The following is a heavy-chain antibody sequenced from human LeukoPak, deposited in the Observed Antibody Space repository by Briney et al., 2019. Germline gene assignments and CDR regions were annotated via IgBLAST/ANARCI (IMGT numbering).Heavy chain of an antibody. J-gene: IGHJ3*02. CDR1: GYSITSGYY. D-gene: IGHD3-16*01. CDR2: IYHSGST. Sequence: PSETLSLTCTVSGYSITSGYYWGWIRQPPGKGLEWIGSIYHSGSTFYNPSLKSRVTISVDTSKNQFSLKLSSVTAADTAVYYCASLSGNTFFYDAFDIWGQGTMVTVSS. CDR3: ASLSGNTFFYDAFDI. V-gene: IGHV4-38-2*02.